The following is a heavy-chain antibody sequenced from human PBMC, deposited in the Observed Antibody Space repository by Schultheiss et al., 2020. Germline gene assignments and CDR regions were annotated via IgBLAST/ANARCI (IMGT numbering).Heavy chain of an antibody. D-gene: IGHD5-24*01. J-gene: IGHJ3*01. CDR2: INPNSGGT. CDR1: EYTFTGYH. V-gene: IGHV1-2*02. Sequence: ASVKVSCKASEYTFTGYHIHWVRQAPGQGLEWMGWINPNSGGTDYARKFLGRITMTRDTSISTAYLDLISLRSDDTAIYYCARSRWLQTDAFDLWGQGTKVTVSS. CDR3: ARSRWLQTDAFDL.